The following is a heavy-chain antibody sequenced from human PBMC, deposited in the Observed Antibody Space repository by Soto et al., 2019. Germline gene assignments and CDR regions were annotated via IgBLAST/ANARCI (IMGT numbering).Heavy chain of an antibody. Sequence: PSETLSLTCTVSGGSISSSSYYWGWIRQPPGKGLEWIGSIYYSGTTYYNPSLKSRVTISVDTSKNQFSLKLSSVTAADTAVYYCARHRGYYDILTGYYTELNFAYWGQGTLVFVSS. CDR1: GGSISSSSYY. CDR3: ARHRGYYDILTGYYTELNFAY. D-gene: IGHD3-9*01. V-gene: IGHV4-39*01. J-gene: IGHJ4*02. CDR2: IYYSGTT.